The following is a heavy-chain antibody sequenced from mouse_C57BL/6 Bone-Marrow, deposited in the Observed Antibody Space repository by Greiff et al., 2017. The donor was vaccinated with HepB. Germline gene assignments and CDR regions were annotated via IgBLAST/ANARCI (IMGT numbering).Heavy chain of an antibody. CDR3: ASTAQAPYYAMYY. D-gene: IGHD3-2*02. V-gene: IGHV1-82*01. J-gene: IGHJ4*01. CDR1: GYAFSSSW. CDR2: IYPGDGDT. Sequence: VQLQQSGPELVKPGASVKISCKASGYAFSSSWMNWVKQRPGKGLEWIGRIYPGDGDTNYNGKFKGKATLTADKSSSTAYMQLSSLTSEDSAVYFCASTAQAPYYAMYYRGPGTSVTVA.